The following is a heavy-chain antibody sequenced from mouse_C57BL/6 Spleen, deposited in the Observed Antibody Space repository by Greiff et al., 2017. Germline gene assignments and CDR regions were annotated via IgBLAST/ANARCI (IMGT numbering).Heavy chain of an antibody. CDR2: IYPSDSET. CDR1: GYTFTSYW. Sequence: QVQLQQPGAELVRPGSSVKLSCKASGYTFTSYWMDWVKQRPGQGLEWIGNIYPSDSETHYNQKFKDKATLTVDKSSITAYMQLSSLTSEDSAVYYCARDYYGTFEYWGQGATVSVSS. D-gene: IGHD1-1*01. CDR3: ARDYYGTFEY. V-gene: IGHV1-61*01. J-gene: IGHJ2*01.